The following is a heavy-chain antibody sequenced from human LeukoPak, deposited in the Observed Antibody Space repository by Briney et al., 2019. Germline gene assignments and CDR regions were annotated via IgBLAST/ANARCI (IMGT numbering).Heavy chain of an antibody. D-gene: IGHD3-10*01. V-gene: IGHV3-53*01. CDR3: AISGSGSYYPFDY. CDR1: GFVVIENY. Sequence: GGSLRLSCAASGFVVIENYMTWVRQTPGMGLEWLAVIYSGGTTYYADSVKGRFTISRDNAKNSLYLQMNSLRGEDTAVYYCAISGSGSYYPFDYWGQGTLVTVSS. CDR2: IYSGGTT. J-gene: IGHJ4*02.